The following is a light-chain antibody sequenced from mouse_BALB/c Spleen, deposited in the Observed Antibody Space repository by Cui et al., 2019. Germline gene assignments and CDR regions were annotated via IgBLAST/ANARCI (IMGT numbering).Light chain of an antibody. CDR2: STS. CDR1: KNVSTN. V-gene: IGKV6-15*01. Sequence: DIVMTQSQKFMSTSVGDRVSVTVKASKNVSTNVAWYQQKPGQSPKALIYSTSYRYSGVPDRFTGSGSGTDFTLTISNVQSEDLAEYFCQQYNGYPFTFGSGTKLEIK. CDR3: QQYNGYPFT. J-gene: IGKJ4*01.